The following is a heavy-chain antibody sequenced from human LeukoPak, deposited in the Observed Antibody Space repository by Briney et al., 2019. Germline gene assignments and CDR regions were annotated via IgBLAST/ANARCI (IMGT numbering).Heavy chain of an antibody. D-gene: IGHD2-15*01. Sequence: SETLSLTCTVSGGSISSYYWSWIQQPPGKGLEWIGYIYYSGSTNYNPSLKSRVTISVDTSKNQFSLKLSSVTAADTAVYYCARSCGYKMGGFDYWGQGTLVTVSS. V-gene: IGHV4-59*01. CDR3: ARSCGYKMGGFDY. CDR1: GGSISSYY. CDR2: IYYSGST. J-gene: IGHJ4*02.